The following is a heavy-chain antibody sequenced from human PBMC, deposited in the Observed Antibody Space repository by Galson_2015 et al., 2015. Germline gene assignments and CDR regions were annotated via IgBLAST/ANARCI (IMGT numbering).Heavy chain of an antibody. Sequence: CAISGDSVSSNIAAWNWTRQSPSRGLEWLGRTYYRSKWKNDYADSVKGRITISPDTSKNQFSLQLNSVTPEDTAVYYCTRGVYGIYDHWGQGTQVTVSS. CDR2: TYYRSKWKN. J-gene: IGHJ5*02. D-gene: IGHD3-10*01. CDR3: TRGVYGIYDH. V-gene: IGHV6-1*01. CDR1: GDSVSSNIAA.